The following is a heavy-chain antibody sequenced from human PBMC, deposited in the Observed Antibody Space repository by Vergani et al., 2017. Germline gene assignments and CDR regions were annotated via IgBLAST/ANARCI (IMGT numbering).Heavy chain of an antibody. V-gene: IGHV4-61*02. J-gene: IGHJ6*02. CDR1: GDSINGGTYY. D-gene: IGHD3-10*01. CDR2: IFVTGAT. CDR3: ARDNWFSQYYGMDV. Sequence: QVQLQESGPGLVKPSQTLSLTCTVSGDSINGGTYYWSWIRQPAGKGLEWIGRIFVTGATSYNPSLKSRVTISLDTSKNHFSLNLSSVTAADTAVYYCARDNWFSQYYGMDVWGQGP.